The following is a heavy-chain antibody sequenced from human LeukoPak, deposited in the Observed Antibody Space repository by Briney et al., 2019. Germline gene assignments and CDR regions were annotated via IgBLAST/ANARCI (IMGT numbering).Heavy chain of an antibody. J-gene: IGHJ4*02. Sequence: GGSLRLSCGASGFTFSSYGMSWVRQAPGKGLEWVSAISGSGGSTYYADSVKGRFTISRDNSKNTLYLQMNSLGAEDTAVYYCAKLVGIEDFDYWGQGTLVTVSS. CDR3: AKLVGIEDFDY. V-gene: IGHV3-23*01. D-gene: IGHD6-13*01. CDR2: ISGSGGST. CDR1: GFTFSSYG.